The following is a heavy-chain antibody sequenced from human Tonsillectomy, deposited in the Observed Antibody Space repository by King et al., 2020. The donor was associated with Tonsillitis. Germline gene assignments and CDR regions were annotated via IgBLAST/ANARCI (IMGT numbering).Heavy chain of an antibody. V-gene: IGHV4-4*02. Sequence: QLQESGPGLVKPSGTLSLTCAVSGGSISSSNWWSWVRQPPGKGLAWIGEIYHIGSTNYNPSLKIRVTISVDKSKNQFSLKLNSVTAADTAVYHCARWEVGGTANEDGFDIWGQGTMVTVSS. D-gene: IGHD6-19*01. J-gene: IGHJ3*02. CDR1: GGSISSSNW. CDR2: IYHIGST. CDR3: ARWEVGGTANEDGFDI.